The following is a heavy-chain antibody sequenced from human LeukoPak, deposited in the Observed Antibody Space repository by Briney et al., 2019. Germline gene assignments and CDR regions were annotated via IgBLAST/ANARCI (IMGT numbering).Heavy chain of an antibody. V-gene: IGHV3-21*01. J-gene: IGHJ4*02. D-gene: IGHD3-10*01. Sequence: GGSLRLSCAASGFTFSSYGMHWVRQAPGKGLEWVSSISSSSSYIYYADSVKGRFTISRDNAKNSLYLQMNSLRAEDTAVYYCARDAMVRGVPLNYWGQGTLVTVSS. CDR3: ARDAMVRGVPLNY. CDR2: ISSSSSYI. CDR1: GFTFSSYG.